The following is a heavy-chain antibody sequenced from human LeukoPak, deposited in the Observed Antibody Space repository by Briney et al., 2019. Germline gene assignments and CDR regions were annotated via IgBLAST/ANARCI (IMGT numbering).Heavy chain of an antibody. CDR3: ARDRRHGYSYYFDF. CDR2: IYYSGNT. J-gene: IGHJ4*02. D-gene: IGHD5-24*01. CDR1: GGSITSGYY. Sequence: SQTLSLTCTVSGGSITSGYYWSWIRQHPGKGLEWIGYIYYSGNTYYNPSLKSRVIISVHTSKNQFSLKLSSVTAADTAVYYCARDRRHGYSYYFDFWGQGILVTVSS. V-gene: IGHV4-31*03.